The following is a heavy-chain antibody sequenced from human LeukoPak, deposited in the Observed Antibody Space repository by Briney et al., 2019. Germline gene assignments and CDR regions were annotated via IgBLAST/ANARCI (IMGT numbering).Heavy chain of an antibody. J-gene: IGHJ4*02. CDR3: ATSPRYGPTDLDY. Sequence: ASVKVSCKVSGYTLTELSMHWVRQAPGKGLEWMGGFDPEDGETIYAQKFQGRVTMTEGTSTDTAYMELSSLRSEDTAVYYCATSPRYGPTDLDYWGQGTLVTVSS. CDR1: GYTLTELS. CDR2: FDPEDGET. V-gene: IGHV1-24*01. D-gene: IGHD1-14*01.